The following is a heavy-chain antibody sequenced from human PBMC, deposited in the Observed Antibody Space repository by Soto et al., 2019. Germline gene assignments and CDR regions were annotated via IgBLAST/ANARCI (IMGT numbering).Heavy chain of an antibody. V-gene: IGHV4-61*01. Sequence: SETLSLTCTVSGGSVSSGSYYWSWIRQPPGKGLEWIGYIYYSGSTNYNPSLKSRVTISVDTSKNQFSLKLSSVTAADTAVYYCARGTDYYDSSGSIDYWGQGTLVTVS. CDR2: IYYSGST. J-gene: IGHJ4*02. CDR3: ARGTDYYDSSGSIDY. D-gene: IGHD3-22*01. CDR1: GGSVSSGSYY.